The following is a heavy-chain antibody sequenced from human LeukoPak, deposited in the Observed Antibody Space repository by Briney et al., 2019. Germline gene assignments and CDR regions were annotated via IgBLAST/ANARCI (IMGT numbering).Heavy chain of an antibody. CDR3: ARAEITGGFDY. CDR1: GFTFSDYA. CDR2: ISFDGCNK. D-gene: IGHD2-8*02. V-gene: IGHV3-30*01. J-gene: IGHJ4*02. Sequence: PGRSLRLSCAASGFTFSDYAVHWVRQAPGKGLEWVAVISFDGCNKYYADSVKGRFTISRDNSKNTLYLQMNSLRPEDTAVYYCARAEITGGFDYWGQGTLVTVSS.